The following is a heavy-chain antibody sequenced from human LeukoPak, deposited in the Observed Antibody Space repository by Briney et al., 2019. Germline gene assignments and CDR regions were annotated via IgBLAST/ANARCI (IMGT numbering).Heavy chain of an antibody. CDR1: GYSFTYDW. CDR3: ARRFSGGYTYYFDY. V-gene: IGHV5-51*01. D-gene: IGHD2-15*01. Sequence: GESLKISCKASGYSFTYDWIGWVRPMPGKGLELMGIIYPGDSDTRSSPSFQGQVTISANKSINTVYLQWSSLKAADSAMYYCARRFSGGYTYYFDYWGQGTLVTVSS. J-gene: IGHJ4*02. CDR2: IYPGDSDT.